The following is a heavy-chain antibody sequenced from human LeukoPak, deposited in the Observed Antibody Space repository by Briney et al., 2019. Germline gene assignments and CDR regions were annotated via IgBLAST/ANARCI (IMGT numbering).Heavy chain of an antibody. V-gene: IGHV4-59*01. Sequence: SEALSLTCTVSGGSISSYYWSWIRQPPGKGLEWIGYIYYSGSTNYNPSLKSRVTISVDTSKNQFSLKLSSVTAADTAVYYCAREAVAGGSGSNYYYYGMDVWGQGTTVTVSS. D-gene: IGHD3-10*01. J-gene: IGHJ6*02. CDR2: IYYSGST. CDR3: AREAVAGGSGSNYYYYGMDV. CDR1: GGSISSYY.